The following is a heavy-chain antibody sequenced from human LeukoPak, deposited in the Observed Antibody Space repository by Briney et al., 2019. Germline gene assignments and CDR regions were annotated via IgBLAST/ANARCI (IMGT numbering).Heavy chain of an antibody. D-gene: IGHD3-3*01. CDR3: ARDGGCDFWGYYYYMDV. CDR2: IIPILGIA. J-gene: IGHJ6*03. CDR1: GGTFSSYA. V-gene: IGHV1-69*04. Sequence: SVKVSCKASGGTFSSYAISWVRQAPGQGLEWMGRIIPILGIANYAQKFQGRVTITADKSTSTAYMELRSLRSDDTAVYYCARDGGCDFWGYYYYMDVWGKGTTVTVSS.